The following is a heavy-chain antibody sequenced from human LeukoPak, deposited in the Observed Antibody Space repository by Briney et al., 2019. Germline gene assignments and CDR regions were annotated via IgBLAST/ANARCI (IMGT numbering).Heavy chain of an antibody. J-gene: IGHJ4*02. Sequence: GGSLRLSCAASGFTFSNYAMSWVRQAPGKGLEWVSGISDRGGNTYYADSVKGRLTISRDNSKNTLYLQMNSLGAEDTAVYYSARRMAAGTGLDYWGQGTLVTVSS. CDR2: ISDRGGNT. CDR3: ARRMAAGTGLDY. CDR1: GFTFSNYA. D-gene: IGHD6-13*01. V-gene: IGHV3-23*01.